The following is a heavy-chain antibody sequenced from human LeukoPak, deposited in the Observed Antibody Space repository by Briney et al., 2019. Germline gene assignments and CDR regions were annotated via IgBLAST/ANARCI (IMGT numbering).Heavy chain of an antibody. D-gene: IGHD2-2*01. V-gene: IGHV1-2*02. J-gene: IGHJ6*03. CDR3: ARDGGDTVVVPAALSLMDV. Sequence: ASVKVSCKASGYTFTGYYMHWVRQAPGQGLEWMGWINPNSGGTNYAQKFQGRVTMTRDTSTSTVYMELRSLRSDDTAVYYCARDGGDTVVVPAALSLMDVWGKGTTVTVSS. CDR1: GYTFTGYY. CDR2: INPNSGGT.